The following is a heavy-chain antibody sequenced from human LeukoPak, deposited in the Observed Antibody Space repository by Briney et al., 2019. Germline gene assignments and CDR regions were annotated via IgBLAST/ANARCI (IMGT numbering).Heavy chain of an antibody. D-gene: IGHD6-13*01. V-gene: IGHV4-59*08. J-gene: IGHJ4*02. CDR2: IYYSGST. Sequence: PSETLSPTCTGSGGSISSYYWSWIRQPPGKGLEWIGYIYYSGSTNYNPSLKSRVTISVDTSKNQFSLKLSSVTAADTAVYYCARRDDSSWEYYFDYWGQGTLVTVSS. CDR3: ARRDDSSWEYYFDY. CDR1: GGSISSYY.